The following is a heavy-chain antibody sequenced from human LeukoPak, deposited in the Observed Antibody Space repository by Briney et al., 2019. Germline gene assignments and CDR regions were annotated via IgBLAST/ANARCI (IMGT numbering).Heavy chain of an antibody. Sequence: SETLSLTCAVYGGSFSGYYWSWTRQPPGKGLEWIGEINHSGNTNYNPSLKSRVTISVDTSKNQFSLKLSSVTAADTAVYYCAREEDYSNSGYWYFDLWGRGTLVTVSS. CDR1: GGSFSGYY. D-gene: IGHD4-11*01. CDR2: INHSGNT. J-gene: IGHJ2*01. V-gene: IGHV4-34*01. CDR3: AREEDYSNSGYWYFDL.